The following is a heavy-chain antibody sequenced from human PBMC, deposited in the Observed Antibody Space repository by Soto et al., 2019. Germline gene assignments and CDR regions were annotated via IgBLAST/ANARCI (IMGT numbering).Heavy chain of an antibody. CDR3: AHSSGTVWLGDLLSETIDY. D-gene: IGHD3-10*01. Sequence: QITLKASGPTVVNPKQTLTLTCTVSGFSISRSGAGVAWMRQPPGRALEWLGIIYWNDNKKYTPSAKGKTTITKDTSKKQVVLRMTDMDTVDTGTYFCAHSSGTVWLGDLLSETIDYWGQGSLVTVSS. V-gene: IGHV2-5*01. CDR2: IYWNDNK. J-gene: IGHJ4*02. CDR1: GFSISRSGAG.